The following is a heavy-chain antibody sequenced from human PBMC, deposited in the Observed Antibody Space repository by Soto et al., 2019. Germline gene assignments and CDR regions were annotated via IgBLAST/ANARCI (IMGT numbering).Heavy chain of an antibody. D-gene: IGHD3-10*01. CDR3: ARAYYSGSGNYYTLYY. Sequence: GGSLRLSCAASGFAFSNYGMHLVRQAPGKGLEWVAVISDDGVSKYYADSVQGRFTISRDNSESVVLLQMNSLRPGDTALYFCARAYYSGSGNYYTLYYWGQGTRVTVSS. V-gene: IGHV3-30*03. CDR1: GFAFSNYG. J-gene: IGHJ4*02. CDR2: ISDDGVSK.